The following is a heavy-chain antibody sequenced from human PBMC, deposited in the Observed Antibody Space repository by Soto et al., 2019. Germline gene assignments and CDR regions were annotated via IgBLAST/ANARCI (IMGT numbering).Heavy chain of an antibody. V-gene: IGHV4-39*01. J-gene: IGHJ5*02. CDR1: GGSISSSSYY. Sequence: QLQLQESGPGLVKPSETLSLTCTVSGGSISSSSYYWGWIRQPPGKGLEWIGSIYYSGSPYYNPSLKSRVTISVDTTKNQFSLKLSSVTAADTAVYFCARQRQAGTTNNWFDPWGQGTLVTVSS. D-gene: IGHD1-1*01. CDR3: ARQRQAGTTNNWFDP. CDR2: IYYSGSP.